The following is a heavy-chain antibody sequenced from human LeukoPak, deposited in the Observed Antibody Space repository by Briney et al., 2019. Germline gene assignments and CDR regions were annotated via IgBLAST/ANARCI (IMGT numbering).Heavy chain of an antibody. Sequence: PSETLSLTCTVSGGSISSSSYYWGWIRQPPGKGLEWIGSIYYSGSTYYNPSLKGRVTISVDTSKNQFSLKLSSVTAADTAVYYCSSSPASFDYWGQGTLVTVSS. CDR1: GGSISSSSYY. J-gene: IGHJ4*02. CDR2: IYYSGST. V-gene: IGHV4-39*07. D-gene: IGHD6-13*01. CDR3: SSSPASFDY.